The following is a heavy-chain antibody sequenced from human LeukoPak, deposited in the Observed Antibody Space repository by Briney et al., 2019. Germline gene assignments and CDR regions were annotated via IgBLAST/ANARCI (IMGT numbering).Heavy chain of an antibody. V-gene: IGHV3-21*01. CDR1: GFTLSSYS. Sequence: GGSLRLSCAASGFTLSSYSMNWVRQAPGKGLEWVSSISSSSSYIYYADSVKGRFTISRDNAKNSLYLQMNSLRAEDTAVYYCARDGPCSSTSCYGNDYWGQGTLVTVSS. D-gene: IGHD2-2*01. J-gene: IGHJ4*02. CDR3: ARDGPCSSTSCYGNDY. CDR2: ISSSSSYI.